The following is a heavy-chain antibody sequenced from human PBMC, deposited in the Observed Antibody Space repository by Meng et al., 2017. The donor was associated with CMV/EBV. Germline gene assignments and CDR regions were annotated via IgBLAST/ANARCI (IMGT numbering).Heavy chain of an antibody. Sequence: GESLKISCAASGFTLSDHYMDWVRQAPGKGLEWVGRTRNKANSYTTEYAASVKGRFTISRDDSKNSLYLQMNSLKTEDTAVYYCARFHYYYGMDVWGQGTTVTVSS. CDR2: TRNKANSYTT. CDR3: ARFHYYYGMDV. CDR1: GFTLSDHY. J-gene: IGHJ6*02. V-gene: IGHV3-72*01.